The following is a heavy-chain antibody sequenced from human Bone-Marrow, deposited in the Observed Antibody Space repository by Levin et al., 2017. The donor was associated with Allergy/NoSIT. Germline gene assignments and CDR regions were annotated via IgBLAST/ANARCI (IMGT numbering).Heavy chain of an antibody. J-gene: IGHJ6*02. CDR2: ISGSGSTT. CDR1: GFTFSGFA. D-gene: IGHD2-15*01. Sequence: ETLSLTCAASGFTFSGFAMSWVRQAPGRGLEWVSGISGSGSTTYYADSMTGRFIISRDNSRNTLYLQMNSLRAEETAVYYCAKGRAANKYRMDVWGQGTTVTVSS. CDR3: AKGRAANKYRMDV. V-gene: IGHV3-23*01.